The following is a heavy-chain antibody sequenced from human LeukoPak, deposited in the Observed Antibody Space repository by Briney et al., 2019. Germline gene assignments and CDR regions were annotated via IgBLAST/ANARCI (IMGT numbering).Heavy chain of an antibody. CDR2: ISYDGSNK. CDR3: AKVSVGADLDY. V-gene: IGHV3-30*18. D-gene: IGHD1-26*01. Sequence: GGSLRLSCAASGFTFSTIGMHWVRQPPGKGLEWVTIISYDGSNKHYADSVKGRFTISRDNSKNTLYLQMNSLRAEDTAVYYCAKVSVGADLDYWGQGTLVTVSS. CDR1: GFTFSTIG. J-gene: IGHJ4*02.